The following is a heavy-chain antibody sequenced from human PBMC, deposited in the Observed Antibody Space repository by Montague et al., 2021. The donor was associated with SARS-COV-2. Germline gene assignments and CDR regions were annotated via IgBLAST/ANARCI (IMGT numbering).Heavy chain of an antibody. CDR1: GGSVGSSHYY. CDR3: ARGLYNWNYEHWFDT. D-gene: IGHD1-7*01. Sequence: SETLSLTCTVSGGSVGSSHYYWAWIRQPPGKGLEWIGTTYYSGSTYYXPSPRSRVTIDVDASTNQFSLKLHSVTAADTAVYFCARGLYNWNYEHWFDTWGQGTLVTVSS. J-gene: IGHJ5*02. CDR2: TYYSGST. V-gene: IGHV4-39*01.